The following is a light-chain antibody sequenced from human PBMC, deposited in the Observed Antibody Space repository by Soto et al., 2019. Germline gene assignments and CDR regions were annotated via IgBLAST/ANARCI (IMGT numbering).Light chain of an antibody. V-gene: IGLV2-14*01. J-gene: IGLJ2*01. CDR2: EVS. CDR1: SSDVGSYDY. CDR3: SSYTSSTNVV. Sequence: QSVKTHPASVSWSPGQSITISCTGTSSDVGSYDYVSWYQHHPGKAPKLLIYEVSNRPSGVSNRFSGSKSGNTASLTISGLQAEEEADYYCSSYTSSTNVVFGGGTKVTVL.